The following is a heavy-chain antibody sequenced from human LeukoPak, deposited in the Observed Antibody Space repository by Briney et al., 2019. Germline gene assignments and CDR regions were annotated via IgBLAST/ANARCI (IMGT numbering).Heavy chain of an antibody. D-gene: IGHD3-10*01. CDR1: GFTYSSYS. V-gene: IGHV3-21*01. CDR2: ISSSSSYI. CDR3: ARDRYYYGSGSYYNPGYYFDY. Sequence: PGGSLRLSCAASGFTYSSYSMNWVRQDPGKGLEWVSSISSSSSYIYYADSVKGRFTISRDNAKNSLYLQMNSLRAEDTAVYYCARDRYYYGSGSYYNPGYYFDYWGQGTLVTVSS. J-gene: IGHJ4*02.